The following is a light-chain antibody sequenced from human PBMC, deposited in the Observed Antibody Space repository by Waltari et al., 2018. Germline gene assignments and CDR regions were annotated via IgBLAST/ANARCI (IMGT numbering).Light chain of an antibody. CDR3: HVWDTRTDHVV. J-gene: IGLJ2*01. CDR1: DIGTRS. V-gene: IGLV3-21*03. Sequence: SYVLTQPPSVSVAPGKTARIPFGGHDIGTRSVHWYRPKPGQAPVLVRFDDSDRPSGIPERFSGSNSANTATLTISRVEAGDEADYYCHVWDTRTDHVVFGGGTKLTVL. CDR2: DDS.